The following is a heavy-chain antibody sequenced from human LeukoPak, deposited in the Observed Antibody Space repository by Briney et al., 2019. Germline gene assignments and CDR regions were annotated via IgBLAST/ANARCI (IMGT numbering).Heavy chain of an antibody. J-gene: IGHJ6*02. CDR3: AKVSGGGLYYDGMDV. CDR1: GFTFNNYA. Sequence: QTGGSLRLSCAASGFTFNNYAMNWVRQAPGKGLEWVSVISGSGGTTYYADSVKGRFTIFRDSSKNTLYLQMNSLRAEDTAVYYYAKVSGGGLYYDGMDVWGQGTTVTVSS. D-gene: IGHD1-14*01. V-gene: IGHV3-23*01. CDR2: ISGSGGTT.